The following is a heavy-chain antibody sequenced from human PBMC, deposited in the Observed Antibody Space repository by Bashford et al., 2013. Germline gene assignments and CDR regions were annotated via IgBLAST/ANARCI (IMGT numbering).Heavy chain of an antibody. J-gene: IGHJ5*01. CDR2: MNTNSGGA. V-gene: IGHV1-2*02. Sequence: ASVKVSCKASGYTFTAHYVHWVRQAPGQGLEWMGWMNTNSGGAKFAQKFQGRVTMTRDTSINTAYMELSDLKSDDTGVYYCARGTGSSWFDSVGPGNPGHRLL. CDR1: GYTFTAHY. CDR3: ARGTGSSWFDS. D-gene: IGHD3-10*01.